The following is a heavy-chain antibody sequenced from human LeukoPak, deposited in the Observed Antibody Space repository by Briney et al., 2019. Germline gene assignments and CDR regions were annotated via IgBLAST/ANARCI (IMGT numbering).Heavy chain of an antibody. CDR1: GFTFSSYA. J-gene: IGHJ4*02. Sequence: LPGGSLRLSCAASGFTFSSYAMSWVRQAPGKGLEWASAISGSGGSTYYADSVKGRFTISRDNSKNTLYLQMNSLRAEDTAVYYCAKDQDIVVVPAAIVYWGQGTLVTVSS. V-gene: IGHV3-23*01. CDR2: ISGSGGST. D-gene: IGHD2-2*01. CDR3: AKDQDIVVVPAAIVY.